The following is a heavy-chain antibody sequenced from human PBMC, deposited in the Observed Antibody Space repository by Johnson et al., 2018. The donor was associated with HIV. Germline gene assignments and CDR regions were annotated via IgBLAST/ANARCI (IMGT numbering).Heavy chain of an antibody. CDR3: ARDGRDLVTRGSFEV. CDR1: GFTFSSYA. D-gene: IGHD2-21*02. CDR2: ISYDGRNK. J-gene: IGHJ3*01. V-gene: IGHV3-30*14. Sequence: QEQLVESGGGVVQPGRSLRLSCAASGFTFSSYAMHWVRQAPGKGLEWVAVISYDGRNKYYADSVQGRFTISRDNSKNFLYLQMNRLRPEETAVYYCARDGRDLVTRGSFEVWGQGTVVTVSS.